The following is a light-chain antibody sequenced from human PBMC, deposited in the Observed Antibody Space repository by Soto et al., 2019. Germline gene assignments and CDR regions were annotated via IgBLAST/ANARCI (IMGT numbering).Light chain of an antibody. J-gene: IGLJ2*01. Sequence: QSALTQPASVSGSPGQSITISCTGTSSDIAGHKYVSWYQQHPGKAPKLIIFEVTNRPSGVSSRFSASKSGDTASLIISGLQAEDEADYFCSSYSSTSTVVFGEGTKLTVL. CDR1: SSDIAGHKY. V-gene: IGLV2-14*01. CDR3: SSYSSTSTVV. CDR2: EVT.